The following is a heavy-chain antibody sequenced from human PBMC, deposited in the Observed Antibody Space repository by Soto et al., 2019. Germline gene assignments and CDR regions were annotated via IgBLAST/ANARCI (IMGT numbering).Heavy chain of an antibody. Sequence: EVQLVESGGGLVNPGGSIIISCAASGFNFSNAWMSWVRQVPGKGLEWVGRIKSKTDGGTADFAAPVKGRFILSRDDSKNTLYLRMNSLKTEDSAVYYCTTLPLDFWGQGTLVTVSS. V-gene: IGHV3-15*05. CDR3: TTLPLDF. J-gene: IGHJ4*02. CDR2: IKSKTDGGTA. CDR1: GFNFSNAW.